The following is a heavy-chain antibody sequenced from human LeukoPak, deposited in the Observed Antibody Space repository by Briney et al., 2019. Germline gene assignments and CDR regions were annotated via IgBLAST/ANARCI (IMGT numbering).Heavy chain of an antibody. J-gene: IGHJ4*02. Sequence: EASVKVSCKVSGYTLTELSMHWVRQAPGKGLEWMGGFDLEDGETIYAQKFQGRVTMTEDTSTDTAYMELSSLRSEDTAVYYCATSPLWFGDVDYWGQGTLVTVSS. CDR1: GYTLTELS. CDR3: ATSPLWFGDVDY. CDR2: FDLEDGET. D-gene: IGHD3-10*01. V-gene: IGHV1-24*01.